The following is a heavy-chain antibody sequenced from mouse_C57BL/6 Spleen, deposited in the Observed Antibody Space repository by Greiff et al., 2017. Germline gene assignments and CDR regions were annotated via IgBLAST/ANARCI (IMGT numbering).Heavy chain of an antibody. Sequence: QVQLQQPGAELVRPGSSVKLSCKASGYTFTSYWMHWVKQRPIQGLEWIGNIDPSDSETHYNQKFKDKATLTVDKSSSTAYMQLSSLTSEDSAVYYCARRGITTVVADYWGQGTTLTGSS. CDR2: IDPSDSET. J-gene: IGHJ2*01. V-gene: IGHV1-52*01. CDR1: GYTFTSYW. CDR3: ARRGITTVVADY. D-gene: IGHD1-1*01.